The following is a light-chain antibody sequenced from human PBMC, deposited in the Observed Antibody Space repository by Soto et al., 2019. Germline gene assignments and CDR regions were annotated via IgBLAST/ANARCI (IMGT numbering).Light chain of an antibody. CDR1: QSVSSSY. V-gene: IGKV3-20*01. CDR2: DAS. Sequence: EIVLPTSPGTLSLSPGARGTLSCRASQSVSSSYLAWYQQKPGQANRLLIYDASSRATDIPDRFSGSGSGTDCTRTISRLEPEEVTVYDCQHYGTSMWTVGNGTKVAIK. CDR3: QHYGTSMWT. J-gene: IGKJ1*01.